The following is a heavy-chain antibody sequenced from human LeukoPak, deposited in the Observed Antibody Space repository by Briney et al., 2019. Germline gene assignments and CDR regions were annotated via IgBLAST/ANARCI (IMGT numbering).Heavy chain of an antibody. J-gene: IGHJ3*02. CDR1: GFTFGSYA. Sequence: GGSLRLSCAASGFTFGSYAMSWVRQAPGKGLEWVSAISGSGGSTYYADSVKGRFTISRDNSKNTLYLQMNSLRAEDTAVYYCAKDLGYCSSTSCHLGAFDIWGQGTMVTVSS. CDR2: ISGSGGST. V-gene: IGHV3-23*01. D-gene: IGHD2-2*01. CDR3: AKDLGYCSSTSCHLGAFDI.